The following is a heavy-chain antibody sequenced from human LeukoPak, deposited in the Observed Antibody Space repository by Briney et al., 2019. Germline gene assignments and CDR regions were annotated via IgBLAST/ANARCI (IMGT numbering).Heavy chain of an antibody. D-gene: IGHD2-15*01. CDR3: ARGYCSGGSCYSYYYYNYMDV. Sequence: SKTLSLTCTVSGGSISSSSYYWGWIRQPPGKGLEWIGSIHYSGSTNYNPSLKSRVTISVDTSKNQFSLKLSSVTAADTAVYYCARGYCSGGSCYSYYYYNYMDVWGKGTTVTVSS. CDR1: GGSISSSSYY. CDR2: IHYSGST. V-gene: IGHV4-39*07. J-gene: IGHJ6*03.